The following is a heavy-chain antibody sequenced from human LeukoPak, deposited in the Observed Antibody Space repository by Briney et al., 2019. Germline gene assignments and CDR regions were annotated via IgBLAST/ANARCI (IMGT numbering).Heavy chain of an antibody. J-gene: IGHJ4*02. V-gene: IGHV3-23*01. Sequence: TGGSLRLSCAASGFTFSSIAMSWVRQAPDKGLEWVSTISGSGGGTYYADSVKGRFTISRDDSKNTLYLQMNSLRAEDTAVYYCAKDLGRYRNNYFDYWGQGTLVTVSS. D-gene: IGHD3-16*02. CDR3: AKDLGRYRNNYFDY. CDR2: ISGSGGGT. CDR1: GFTFSSIA.